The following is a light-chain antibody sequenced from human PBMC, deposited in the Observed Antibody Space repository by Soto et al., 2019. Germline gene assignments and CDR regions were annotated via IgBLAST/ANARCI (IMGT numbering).Light chain of an antibody. Sequence: EIVLTQSPATLSLSPGERATLSCRASQSVSSYLAWYQQKPGQAPRLLIYDASNRATGIPARFSGSGSGTDFTLTISSLEPEDFAVYCCQQRSNWPLFGGGTKGEIK. CDR1: QSVSSY. J-gene: IGKJ4*02. V-gene: IGKV3-11*01. CDR3: QQRSNWPL. CDR2: DAS.